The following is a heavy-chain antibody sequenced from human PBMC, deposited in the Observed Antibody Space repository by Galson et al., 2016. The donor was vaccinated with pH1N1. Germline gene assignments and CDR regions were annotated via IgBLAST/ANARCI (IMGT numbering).Heavy chain of an antibody. Sequence: PALVKPTQTLTLTCTFSGFSLSTSGVGVGWIRQPPGKALEWLAVIYWNDDKRCSPSLKSRLTITKDTSKNQVVLTMTNMYPVDTATYYCAHLWYGDYVGYFDYWGQGTLVTVSS. J-gene: IGHJ4*02. CDR2: IYWNDDK. CDR1: GFSLSTSGVG. V-gene: IGHV2-5*01. D-gene: IGHD4-17*01. CDR3: AHLWYGDYVGYFDY.